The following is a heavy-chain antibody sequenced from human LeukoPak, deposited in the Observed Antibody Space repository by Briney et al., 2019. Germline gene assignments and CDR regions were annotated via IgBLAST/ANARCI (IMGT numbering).Heavy chain of an antibody. D-gene: IGHD3-10*01. J-gene: IGHJ4*02. CDR2: IYTSGST. V-gene: IGHV4-61*02. CDR1: GGSISSGSYY. CDR3: ARENMYYYGSGSYFNY. Sequence: PSETLSLTCTVSGGSISSGSYYWSWIRQPAGKGLEWIGRIYTSGSTNYNPSLKSRVTISVDTSKNQFSLKLSSVTAADTAVYYCARENMYYYGSGSYFNYWGQGTLVTVSS.